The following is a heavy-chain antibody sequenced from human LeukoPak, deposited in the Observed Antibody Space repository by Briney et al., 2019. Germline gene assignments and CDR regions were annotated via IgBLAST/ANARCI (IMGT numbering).Heavy chain of an antibody. Sequence: GGSLRLSCAASGFTFSSYNMNWVRQAPGKGLEWVSYITISSSMIYYADSVKVEFTISRDNAKSSLYMQMNSLRAADTAVYYCARGLYSSSYAAFDIWGQGTMVTVSS. CDR2: ITISSSMI. J-gene: IGHJ3*02. D-gene: IGHD6-13*01. V-gene: IGHV3-48*01. CDR1: GFTFSSYN. CDR3: ARGLYSSSYAAFDI.